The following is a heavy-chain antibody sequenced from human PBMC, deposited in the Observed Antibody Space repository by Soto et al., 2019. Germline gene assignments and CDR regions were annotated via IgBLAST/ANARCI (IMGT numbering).Heavy chain of an antibody. Sequence: SETLSLTCTVSGGSVSSGSYYWSWIRQPPGKGLEWIGYIYYSGSTNYNPSLKSRVIISVDTSKNQFSLMLSSVTAADTAVYYCARMGPAHYYGSGSPSKTYYYYYGMDVWGQGTTVTVSS. J-gene: IGHJ6*02. CDR1: GGSVSSGSYY. V-gene: IGHV4-61*01. D-gene: IGHD3-10*01. CDR3: ARMGPAHYYGSGSPSKTYYYYYGMDV. CDR2: IYYSGST.